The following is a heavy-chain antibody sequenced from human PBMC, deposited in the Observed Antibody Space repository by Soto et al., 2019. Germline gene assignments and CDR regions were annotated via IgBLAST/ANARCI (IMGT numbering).Heavy chain of an antibody. CDR3: AXESIPXPGWFDP. CDR1: GGTFSSYA. Sequence: SVKVSCKASGGTFSSYAISWVRQAPGQGLEWMGGIIPIFGTANYAQKFQGRVTITADESTSTAYMEXSSLXSEDTAVYYCAXESIPXPGWFDPXGKGTXXXVSS. V-gene: IGHV1-69*13. CDR2: IIPIFGTA. J-gene: IGHJ5*02.